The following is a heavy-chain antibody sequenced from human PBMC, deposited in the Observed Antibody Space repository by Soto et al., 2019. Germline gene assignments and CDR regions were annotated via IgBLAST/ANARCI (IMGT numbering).Heavy chain of an antibody. CDR2: IIPIFGTA. V-gene: IGHV1-69*06. CDR3: ARDRAGQQLSRGWFDP. CDR1: GGTFSSYA. J-gene: IGHJ5*02. Sequence: QVQLVQSGAEVKKPGSSVKVSCKASGGTFSSYAISWVRQAPGQGLEWMGGIIPIFGTANYAQKLQGRVTMTTDTSTSTAYMELRSLRSDDTAVYYCARDRAGQQLSRGWFDPWGQGTLVTVSS. D-gene: IGHD6-13*01.